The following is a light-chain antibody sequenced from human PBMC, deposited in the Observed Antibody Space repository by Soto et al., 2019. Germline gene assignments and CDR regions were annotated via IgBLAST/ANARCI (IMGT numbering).Light chain of an antibody. V-gene: IGLV2-14*01. J-gene: IGLJ1*01. CDR2: DVS. Sequence: SALTQPASVSGSPGQSITISCTGTSSDVGGYNYVSWYQPHPGKAPKLMIYDVSSRPSGVSNRFSGAKSGNTASLTISGLQTEDEADYYCSSYTSSSTPYVFGTGTKLTVL. CDR3: SSYTSSSTPYV. CDR1: SSDVGGYNY.